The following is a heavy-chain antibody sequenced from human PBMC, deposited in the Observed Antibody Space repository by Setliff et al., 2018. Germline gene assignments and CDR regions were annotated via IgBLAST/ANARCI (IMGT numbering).Heavy chain of an antibody. D-gene: IGHD3-10*01. CDR3: ARDLNRWFGEFAFDI. Sequence: ASVKVSCKASGYTFAGYYMHWVRQTPGQGLEWMGWINPISGGANYAQKFQGRVTLTRXXXISTGXXXXXXXRSDDTAVYYCARDLNRWFGEFAFDIWGQGTMVTVSS. CDR2: INPISGGA. J-gene: IGHJ3*02. CDR1: GYTFAGYY. V-gene: IGHV1-2*02.